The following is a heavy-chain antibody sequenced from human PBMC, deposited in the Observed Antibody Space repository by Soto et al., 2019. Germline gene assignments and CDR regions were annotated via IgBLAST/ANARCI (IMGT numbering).Heavy chain of an antibody. Sequence: EVQLVESGGGLVQPGGSLRLSCAASGFTFSSYEMNWVRQAPGKGPEWVSYISSSGSNIYYADSVKGRFTISRDNAKNSLYLQMNSLRAEDTAVYYCARGIQLWYYFDYWGQGTLVTVSS. J-gene: IGHJ4*02. V-gene: IGHV3-48*03. D-gene: IGHD5-18*01. CDR3: ARGIQLWYYFDY. CDR1: GFTFSSYE. CDR2: ISSSGSNI.